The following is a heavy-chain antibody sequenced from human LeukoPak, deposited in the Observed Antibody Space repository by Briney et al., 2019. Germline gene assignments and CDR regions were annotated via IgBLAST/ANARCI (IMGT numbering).Heavy chain of an antibody. J-gene: IGHJ4*02. CDR3: ARATITGTTSSDY. CDR2: ISAYNGNT. CDR1: GYTFTGYY. V-gene: IGHV1-18*04. D-gene: IGHD1-7*01. Sequence: GASVKVSCKASGYTFTGYYMHWVRQAPGQGLEWMGWISAYNGNTNYAQKLQGRVTMTTDTSTSTAYMELRSLRSDDTAVYYCARATITGTTSSDYWGQGILVTVSS.